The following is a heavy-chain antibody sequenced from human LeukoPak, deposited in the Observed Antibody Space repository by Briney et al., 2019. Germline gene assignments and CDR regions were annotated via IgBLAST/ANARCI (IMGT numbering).Heavy chain of an antibody. CDR1: GFTFSSYA. CDR2: ISGSGGST. D-gene: IGHD3-22*01. Sequence: GGSLRLSCAASGFTFSSYAMSWVRQAPGKGLEWVSAISGSGGSTYYADSVKGRFTISRDNSKNTLYLQMNSLRAEDTAVYNCAKDQGHYYDSSGYSVWGQGTLVTVSS. CDR3: AKDQGHYYDSSGYSV. J-gene: IGHJ4*02. V-gene: IGHV3-23*01.